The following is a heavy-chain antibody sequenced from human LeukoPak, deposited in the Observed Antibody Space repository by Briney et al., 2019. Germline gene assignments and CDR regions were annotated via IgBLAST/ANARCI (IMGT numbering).Heavy chain of an antibody. J-gene: IGHJ4*02. D-gene: IGHD3-9*01. V-gene: IGHV3-43*01. Sequence: GSLRLPCAASGFTFDDYTMHWVRQAPGKGLEWVSLISWDGGSTYYADSVKGRFTISRDNSKNSLYLQMNSLRTEDTALYYCAKAAPYYDILTGYPDYWGQGTLVTVSS. CDR3: AKAAPYYDILTGYPDY. CDR1: GFTFDDYT. CDR2: ISWDGGST.